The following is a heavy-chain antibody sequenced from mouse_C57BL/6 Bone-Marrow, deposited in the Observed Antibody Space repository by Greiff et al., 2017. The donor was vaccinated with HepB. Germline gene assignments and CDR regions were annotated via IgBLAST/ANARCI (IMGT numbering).Heavy chain of an antibody. CDR2: IYPGNSDT. CDR3: TRRDYYGSSYGYYAMDY. D-gene: IGHD1-1*01. Sequence: VQLKQSGTVLARPGASVKMSCKTSGYTFTSYWIHWVKQRPGQGLEWIGAIYPGNSDTSYNQKFKGKAKLTAVTSASTAYMELSSLTNEDSAVYYCTRRDYYGSSYGYYAMDYWGQGTSVTVSS. J-gene: IGHJ4*01. V-gene: IGHV1-5*01. CDR1: GYTFTSYW.